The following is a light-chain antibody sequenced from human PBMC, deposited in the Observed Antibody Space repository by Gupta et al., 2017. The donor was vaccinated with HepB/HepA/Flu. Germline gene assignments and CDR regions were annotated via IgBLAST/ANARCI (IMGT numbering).Light chain of an antibody. CDR2: RNN. Sequence: QAGLTQPPSVSKGLRQTATLTCNGNSNNVGDQGAAWLQQHQGHPPKLLSYRNNNRPSGISERFSASRSGNTASLTITGLQPDDEADYYCSAWDSSLTGVVFGGGTKLTVL. CDR3: SAWDSSLTGVV. J-gene: IGLJ2*01. CDR1: SNNVGDQG. V-gene: IGLV10-54*04.